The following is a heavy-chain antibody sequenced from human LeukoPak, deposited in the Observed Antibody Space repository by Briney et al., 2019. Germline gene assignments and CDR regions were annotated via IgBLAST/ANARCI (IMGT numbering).Heavy chain of an antibody. CDR3: ARVRGCSSTSCSKSNWFDP. CDR2: FDPEDGET. CDR1: GYTLTELS. D-gene: IGHD2-2*01. Sequence: GASVKVSCKVSGYTLTELSMHWVRQAPGKGLEWMGGFDPEDGETIYAQKFQGRVTITTDESTSTAYMELSSLRSEDTAVYYCARVRGCSSTSCSKSNWFDPWGQGTLVTVSS. V-gene: IGHV1-24*01. J-gene: IGHJ5*02.